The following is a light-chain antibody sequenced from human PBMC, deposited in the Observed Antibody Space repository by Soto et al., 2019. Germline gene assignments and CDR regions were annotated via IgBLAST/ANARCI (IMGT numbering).Light chain of an antibody. Sequence: EIVLTQSPATLSLSPGERATLSCRASQSVNNYLAWYQQKPGQAPRLLIYDASNRATGIPARFSGSGSETDFTLTISSLEPEDFAVYYCQQRSNWLHTFGQGTKLEIK. J-gene: IGKJ2*01. V-gene: IGKV3-11*01. CDR2: DAS. CDR1: QSVNNY. CDR3: QQRSNWLHT.